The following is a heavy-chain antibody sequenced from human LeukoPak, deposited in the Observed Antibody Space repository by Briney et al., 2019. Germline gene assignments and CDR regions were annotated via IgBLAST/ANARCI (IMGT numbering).Heavy chain of an antibody. CDR3: ARDFMGGMDV. D-gene: IGHD1-26*01. Sequence: SQTLSLTCTVSGGSISSSSYYWGWIRQPPGKGLEWIGYIYYSGSTNYNPSLKSRVTISVDTSKNQFSLKLSSVTAADTAVYYCARDFMGGMDVWGQGTTVTVSS. CDR1: GGSISSSSYY. V-gene: IGHV4-61*01. CDR2: IYYSGST. J-gene: IGHJ6*02.